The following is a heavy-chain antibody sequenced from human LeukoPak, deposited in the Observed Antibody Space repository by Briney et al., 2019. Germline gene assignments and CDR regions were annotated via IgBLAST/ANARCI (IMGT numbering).Heavy chain of an antibody. J-gene: IGHJ4*02. CDR3: AKDIFGYSSSRAIDY. CDR1: GFTFDDYA. CDR2: LPWNSGSV. D-gene: IGHD6-13*01. V-gene: IGHV3-9*01. Sequence: GRSLRLSCAASGFTFDDYAMHWVRHAPGKGLEWVSGLPWNSGSVAYADSVKGRFTISRDNAKNSLYLQMNSLRAEDTAVYYCAKDIFGYSSSRAIDYWGQGTLVTVSS.